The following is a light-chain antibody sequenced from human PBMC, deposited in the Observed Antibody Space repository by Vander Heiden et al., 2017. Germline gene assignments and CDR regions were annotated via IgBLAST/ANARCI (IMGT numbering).Light chain of an antibody. Sequence: SYVLTQPPSVSVAPGPPARIPCGGNHIGSKNVDWYQQKPGLAPVLVVYDDSDRPSGIPDRFSDSNSGSTATLTISRVEAGDEADYYCQVGDSSSDHRVFGGGTKLTVL. V-gene: IGLV3-21*02. CDR3: QVGDSSSDHRV. CDR2: DDS. CDR1: HIGSKN. J-gene: IGLJ3*02.